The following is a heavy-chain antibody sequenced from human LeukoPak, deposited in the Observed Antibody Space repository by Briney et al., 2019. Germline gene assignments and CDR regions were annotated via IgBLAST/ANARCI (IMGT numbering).Heavy chain of an antibody. J-gene: IGHJ3*02. CDR3: AKIMVVAATYDAFDI. CDR1: GFTFSSYA. V-gene: IGHV3-9*01. Sequence: SLRLSCAASGFTFSSYAMHWVRQAPGKGLEWVSGISWNSGSIGYADSVKGRFTISRDNAKNPLYLQMNSLRAEDTALYYCAKIMVVAATYDAFDIWGQGTMVTVSS. D-gene: IGHD2-15*01. CDR2: ISWNSGSI.